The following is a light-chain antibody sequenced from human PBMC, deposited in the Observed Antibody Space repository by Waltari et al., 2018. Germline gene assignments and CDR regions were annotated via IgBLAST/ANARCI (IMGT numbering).Light chain of an antibody. V-gene: IGKV3-20*01. CDR2: GVS. CDR1: ESVSGSD. Sequence: EIVLTQSPGTLSLSPGERATLSCRASESVSGSDLAWYQQKPGQAPRLLIHGVSSSATGIPDRFSCSGSGTDFSLTISRLEPEDFAVYYCQQYGTTPCTFGQGTKLEI. CDR3: QQYGTTPCT. J-gene: IGKJ2*02.